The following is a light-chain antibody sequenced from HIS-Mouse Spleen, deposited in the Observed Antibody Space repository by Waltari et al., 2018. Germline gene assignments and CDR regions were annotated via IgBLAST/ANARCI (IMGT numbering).Light chain of an antibody. V-gene: IGLV2-14*03. J-gene: IGLJ1*01. CDR1: SSDVGGYNY. CDR2: DVS. Sequence: QSALTQPASVSGSPGQSITISCTGTSSDVGGYNYVPWYQQHPGKAPKLMIYDVSNRPSGVSNRFSGSKSGNTASLTVSGLQAEDEADYYCSSYAGSNNYVFGTGTKVTVL. CDR3: SSYAGSNNYV.